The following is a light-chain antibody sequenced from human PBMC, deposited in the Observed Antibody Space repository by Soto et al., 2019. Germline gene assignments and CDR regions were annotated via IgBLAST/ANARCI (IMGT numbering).Light chain of an antibody. J-gene: IGKJ3*01. CDR2: GAS. V-gene: IGKV3-20*01. CDR1: QSVSSSY. CDR3: QQYGSSLLFT. Sequence: EIVLTQSPGTLSLSPGERATLSCRASQSVSSSYLAWYQQKPGQAPRLLIYGASNRATGIPDRFSGSGSGTDFTLTISRLEPEDFAVYSCQQYGSSLLFTFGPGTKVDIK.